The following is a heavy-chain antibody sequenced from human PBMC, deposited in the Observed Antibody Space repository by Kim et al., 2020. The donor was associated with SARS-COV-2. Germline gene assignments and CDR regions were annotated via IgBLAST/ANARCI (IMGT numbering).Heavy chain of an antibody. D-gene: IGHD3-10*01. V-gene: IGHV3-23*01. CDR1: GFTFSSYA. J-gene: IGHJ3*02. Sequence: GGSLRLSCAASGFTFSSYAMSWVRQAPGKGLEWVSAISGSGGSTYYADSVKGRFTISRDNSKNTLYLQMNSLRAEDTAVYYCATRDVLLWFGESPSAFDIWGQGTMVTVSS. CDR3: ATRDVLLWFGESPSAFDI. CDR2: ISGSGGST.